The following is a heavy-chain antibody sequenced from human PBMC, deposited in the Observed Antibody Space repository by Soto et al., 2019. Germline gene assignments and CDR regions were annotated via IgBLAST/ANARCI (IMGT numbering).Heavy chain of an antibody. Sequence: QITLKESGPTLVKPTQTLTLTCTFSGFSLSTSGVGVGWIRQPPGKALEWLALIYWDDDKRYSPSLKSRLTITKDTSKNQAVLTMTNMDPVDTATYYCAHISNSNKGFDYWGQGTLVTVSS. CDR1: GFSLSTSGVG. CDR3: AHISNSNKGFDY. CDR2: IYWDDDK. V-gene: IGHV2-5*02. D-gene: IGHD6-13*01. J-gene: IGHJ4*02.